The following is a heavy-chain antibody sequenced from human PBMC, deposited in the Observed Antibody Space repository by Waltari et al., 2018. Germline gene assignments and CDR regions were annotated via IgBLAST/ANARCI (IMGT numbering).Heavy chain of an antibody. D-gene: IGHD6-13*01. CDR2: ISGSGGST. V-gene: IGHV3-23*01. J-gene: IGHJ4*02. CDR3: AKGSSSWLRFDY. CDR1: GFTFSSYA. Sequence: EVQLLESGGGLVQPGGSLRLSCAASGFTFSSYAMSWVRQAPGKGLEWVSAISGSGGSTYYADSVKGRFTISRDNSKNTLYLQMNSRRAEDTAVYYCAKGSSSWLRFDYWGQGTLVTVSS.